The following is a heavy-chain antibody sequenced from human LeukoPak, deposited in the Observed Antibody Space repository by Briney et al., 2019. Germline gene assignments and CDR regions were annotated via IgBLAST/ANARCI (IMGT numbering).Heavy chain of an antibody. CDR1: GGSISSYY. V-gene: IGHV4-59*01. D-gene: IGHD1-14*01. CDR3: ARDGISDADAFDI. CDR2: IYYSGST. J-gene: IGHJ3*02. Sequence: PSETLSLTCTVSGGSISSYYWSWIRQPPGKGLEWIGYIYYSGSTNYNPSLKSRVTISVDTSKNQFSLKLSSVTAADTAVYYCARDGISDADAFDIWGQGTTVTVSS.